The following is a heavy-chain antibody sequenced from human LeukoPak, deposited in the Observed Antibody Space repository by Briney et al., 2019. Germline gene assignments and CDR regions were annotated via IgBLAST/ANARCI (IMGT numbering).Heavy chain of an antibody. Sequence: SETLSLTCTVSGGSISSYYWSWIRQSPGKGLEWIGEINHSGSTNHNPSLKSRVTISVDTSKNQFSLKLSSVTAADTAVYYCASRWYPYYFDYWGQGTLVTVS. D-gene: IGHD6-13*01. CDR3: ASRWYPYYFDY. CDR2: INHSGST. V-gene: IGHV4-34*01. J-gene: IGHJ4*02. CDR1: GGSISSYY.